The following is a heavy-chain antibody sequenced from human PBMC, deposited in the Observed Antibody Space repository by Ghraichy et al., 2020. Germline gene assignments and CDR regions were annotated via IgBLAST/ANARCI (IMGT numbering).Heavy chain of an antibody. D-gene: IGHD3-3*01. Sequence: ASVKVSCKVFGNTLAQSSIHWVRQVAGKRLEWMGGFDPEGGATLIPQRFEDRVTMTEVTSTDTAYMELTSLRSEDTAIYYCATLKTDAWSGFWFDSWGQGTLVTVSS. V-gene: IGHV1-24*01. J-gene: IGHJ5*01. CDR3: ATLKTDAWSGFWFDS. CDR2: FDPEGGAT. CDR1: GNTLAQSS.